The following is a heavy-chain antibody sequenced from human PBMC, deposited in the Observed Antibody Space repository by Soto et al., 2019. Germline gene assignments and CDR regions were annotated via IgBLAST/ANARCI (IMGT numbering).Heavy chain of an antibody. D-gene: IGHD5-18*01. Sequence: GGPLRLSCAASGFTFSSYSMNWVRQAPGKGLEWVSSISSSSSYIYYADSVKGRFTISRDNAKNSLYLQMNSLRAEDTAVYYCARENRIQLWLPPPSDYWGQGTLVTVSS. V-gene: IGHV3-21*01. CDR2: ISSSSSYI. CDR3: ARENRIQLWLPPPSDY. J-gene: IGHJ4*02. CDR1: GFTFSSYS.